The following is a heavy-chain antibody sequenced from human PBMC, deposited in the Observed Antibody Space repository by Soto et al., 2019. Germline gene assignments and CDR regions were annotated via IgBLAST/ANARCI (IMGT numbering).Heavy chain of an antibody. CDR3: ARDVFSGLRGDY. D-gene: IGHD3-10*01. CDR1: GFTFNNYD. Sequence: EVQLVESGGGLVQPGRSLRLSCAASGFTFNNYDMNWVRQAPGQGLEWVSYISSRGSTIYYADSVKGRFTISRDNAKNSMYLQMDSLRAEDTAVYYCARDVFSGLRGDYWGQGTLVTVSS. V-gene: IGHV3-48*03. CDR2: ISSRGSTI. J-gene: IGHJ4*02.